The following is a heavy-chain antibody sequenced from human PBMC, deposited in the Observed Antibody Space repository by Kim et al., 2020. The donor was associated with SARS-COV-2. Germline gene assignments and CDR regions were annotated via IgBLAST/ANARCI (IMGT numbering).Heavy chain of an antibody. CDR3: ARGSAHGYYFDY. J-gene: IGHJ4*02. V-gene: IGHV3-74*01. Sequence: SYADSVKGRFTISRDNAKNTLYLQMNSLRAEDTAVYYCARGSAHGYYFDYWGQGTLVTVSS.